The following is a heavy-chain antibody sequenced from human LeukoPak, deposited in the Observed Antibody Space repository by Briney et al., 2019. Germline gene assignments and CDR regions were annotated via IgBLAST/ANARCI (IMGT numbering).Heavy chain of an antibody. CDR2: INSDGSST. CDR3: ASARSSVARHGNGY. D-gene: IGHD6-19*01. CDR1: GFTFSSYW. Sequence: PGGSLRLSCAASGFTFSSYWMHWVRQAPGKGLVWVSRINSDGSSTSYADPVKGRFTISRDNAKNTLYLQMNSLRAEDTAVYYCASARSSVARHGNGYWGQGTLVTVSS. J-gene: IGHJ4*02. V-gene: IGHV3-74*01.